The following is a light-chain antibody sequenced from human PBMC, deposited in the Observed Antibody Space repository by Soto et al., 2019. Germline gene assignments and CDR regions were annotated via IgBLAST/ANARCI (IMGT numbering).Light chain of an antibody. J-gene: IGKJ1*01. V-gene: IGKV1-39*01. CDR2: YAS. Sequence: DIQVTQSPPSLSASVGDRVTITCRASQYIGNYLNWYQHKPGKAPQLLIYYASTLQIGVPSRFSGSVSGTDFTLTITTLQPDDFASYYCQSNYILPWTFGQGTKVETK. CDR3: QSNYILPWT. CDR1: QYIGNY.